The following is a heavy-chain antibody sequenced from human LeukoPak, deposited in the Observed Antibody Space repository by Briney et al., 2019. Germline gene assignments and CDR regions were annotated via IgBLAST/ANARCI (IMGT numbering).Heavy chain of an antibody. CDR2: ISGSGGST. Sequence: GGSMRLSCAASGFTFSSYAMSWVRQAPGKGLEWVSGISGSGGSTYYADSVKGRFTISRDNSKNTLYLQMNSLRAEDTAVYYCAKSGVTTVTHWFDPWGQGTLVTVSS. CDR1: GFTFSSYA. J-gene: IGHJ5*02. CDR3: AKSGVTTVTHWFDP. V-gene: IGHV3-23*01. D-gene: IGHD4-17*01.